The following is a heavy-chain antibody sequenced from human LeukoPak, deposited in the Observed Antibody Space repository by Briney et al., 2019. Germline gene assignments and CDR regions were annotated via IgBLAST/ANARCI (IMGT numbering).Heavy chain of an antibody. CDR3: ARDSCSGGSCYSGWFDP. CDR1: GFTFSSYS. V-gene: IGHV3-48*01. CDR2: ISSSSSTI. Sequence: TGGSLRLSCAASGFTFSSYSMNWVSQAPGKGLEWVSYISSSSSTIYYADSVKGRFTISRDNAKNSLYLQMNSLRAEDTAVYYCARDSCSGGSCYSGWFDPWGQGTLVTVSS. J-gene: IGHJ5*02. D-gene: IGHD2-15*01.